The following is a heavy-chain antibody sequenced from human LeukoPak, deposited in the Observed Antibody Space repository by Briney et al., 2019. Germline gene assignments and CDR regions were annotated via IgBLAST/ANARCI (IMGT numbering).Heavy chain of an antibody. J-gene: IGHJ4*02. CDR2: INWNGGST. V-gene: IGHV3-20*04. CDR1: GFTFDDYG. Sequence: GGSLRLSCAASGFTFDDYGMSWVRQVPGKGLEWVSGINWNGGSTGYADSLKGRFTISRDNAKNSLYLQMHNLRAEDTAVYYCAKLGDRQVLGNWGQGTLVTVSS. D-gene: IGHD6-6*01. CDR3: AKLGDRQVLGN.